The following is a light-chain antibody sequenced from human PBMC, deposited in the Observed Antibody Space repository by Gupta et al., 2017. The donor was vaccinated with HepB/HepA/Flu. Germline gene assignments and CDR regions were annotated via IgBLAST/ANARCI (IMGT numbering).Light chain of an antibody. Sequence: DIQMTQSPFTLSASVGDRVTITCRASQTITNWLAWYQQKPGKAPKLLIYKASTLESGVPTRFSGSGSGTEFTLTISSLQPDDFATYHCQQYNSYPYSFGQGTKLDIK. CDR1: QTITNW. J-gene: IGKJ2*03. CDR2: KAS. CDR3: QQYNSYPYS. V-gene: IGKV1-5*03.